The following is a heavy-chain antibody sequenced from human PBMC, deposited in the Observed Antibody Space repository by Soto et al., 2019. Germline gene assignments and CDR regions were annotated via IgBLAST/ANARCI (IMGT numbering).Heavy chain of an antibody. CDR2: ISGSGTTI. D-gene: IGHD3-10*01. CDR1: GFAFSAHY. CDR3: ASDPYYYASDY. V-gene: IGHV3-11*01. Sequence: GSLRLSCAASGFAFSAHYMTWIRQAPGKGLEWVSYISGSGTTIYYTDSVKGRFTVSRDNAKNSLYLQMNSLRAEDTAVYYCASDPYYYASDYWGQGTLVTVSS. J-gene: IGHJ4*02.